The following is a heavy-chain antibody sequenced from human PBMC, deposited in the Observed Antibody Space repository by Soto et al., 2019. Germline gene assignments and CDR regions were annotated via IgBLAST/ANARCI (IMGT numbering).Heavy chain of an antibody. J-gene: IGHJ6*03. CDR1: GGSISSSSYY. V-gene: IGHV4-39*01. CDR2: IYYSGST. D-gene: IGHD3-3*01. CDR3: ARLTIFGVVSLPYYYYYMDV. Sequence: QLQLQESGPGLVKPSETLSLTCTVSGGSISSSSYYWGWIRQPPGKGLEWIGSIYYSGSTYYNPSLKSRVTISVDTSKNQFSLKLSSVTAADTAVYYCARLTIFGVVSLPYYYYYMDVWGEGTTVTVSS.